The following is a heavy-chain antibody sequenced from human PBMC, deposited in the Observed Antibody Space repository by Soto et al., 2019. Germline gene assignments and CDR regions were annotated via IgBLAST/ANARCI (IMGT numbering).Heavy chain of an antibody. V-gene: IGHV3-33*01. CDR3: ARDRYDILTGYYNYYYYGMDV. J-gene: IGHJ6*02. D-gene: IGHD3-9*01. CDR2: IWYDGSNK. Sequence: GGSLRLSCAASGFTFSSYGMHWVRQAPGKGLEWVAVIWYDGSNKYYADSVKGRFTISRDNSKNTLYLQMKSLRAEDTAVYYCARDRYDILTGYYNYYYYGMDVWGQGTTVTVSS. CDR1: GFTFSSYG.